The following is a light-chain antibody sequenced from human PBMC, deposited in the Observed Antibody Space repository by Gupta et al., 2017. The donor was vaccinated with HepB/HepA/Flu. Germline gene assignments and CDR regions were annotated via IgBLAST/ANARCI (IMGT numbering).Light chain of an antibody. V-gene: IGKV1-33*01. CDR2: DAS. CDR1: QDISNY. J-gene: IGKJ2*02. Sequence: DIQITHSPSSLSASVGDRVTITFQASQDISNYLNWYQQKPGKAPKLLIYDASKVETGVPSRFSGSGSGTDFTFTISSLQPEDVAPYYCQQYYTVPCNFGQGTKLEIK. CDR3: QQYYTVPCN.